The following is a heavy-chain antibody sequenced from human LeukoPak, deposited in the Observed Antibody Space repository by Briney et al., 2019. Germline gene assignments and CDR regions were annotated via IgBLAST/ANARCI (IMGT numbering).Heavy chain of an antibody. CDR2: IYYSGST. V-gene: IGHV4-31*02. CDR1: GFTFSSYAMH. CDR3: ARDRSSSWPYYYYYYGMDV. D-gene: IGHD6-13*01. Sequence: LRLSCAASGFTFSSYAMHWVRQAPGKGLEWIGYIYYSGSTYYNPSLKSRVTISVDTSKNQFSLKLSSVTAADTAVYYCARDRSSSWPYYYYYYGMDVWGQGTTVTVSS. J-gene: IGHJ6*02.